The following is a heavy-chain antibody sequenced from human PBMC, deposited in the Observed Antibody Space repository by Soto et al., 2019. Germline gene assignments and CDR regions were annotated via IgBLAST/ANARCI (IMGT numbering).Heavy chain of an antibody. V-gene: IGHV4-4*07. CDR3: AGDGSWSSGMDV. CDR2: IYTSGST. J-gene: IGHJ6*04. CDR1: GGSISSYQ. Sequence: QVQLQESGPGLVKPSETLSLTCTVSGGSISSYQWSWIRQPAGKGLEWIGRIYTSGSTNYNPSLKSRVTVSVDTSKRQFSLKLSPVTAADAAVYYCAGDGSWSSGMDVWGEGTTVTVSS. D-gene: IGHD6-13*01.